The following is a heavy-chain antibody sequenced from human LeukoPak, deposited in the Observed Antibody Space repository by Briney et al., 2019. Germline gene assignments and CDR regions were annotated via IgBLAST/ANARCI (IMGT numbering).Heavy chain of an antibody. CDR1: GYTFTGYY. J-gene: IGHJ4*02. CDR3: TRPSTVYEQPFDY. Sequence: ASVKVSCKASGYTFTGYYMHWVRQASGKGLEWVGRIRSKANSYATAYAASVKGRFTISRDDSKNTAYLQMNSLKTEDTAVYYCTRPSTVYEQPFDYWGQGTLVTVSS. D-gene: IGHD4-17*01. CDR2: IRSKANSYAT. V-gene: IGHV3-73*01.